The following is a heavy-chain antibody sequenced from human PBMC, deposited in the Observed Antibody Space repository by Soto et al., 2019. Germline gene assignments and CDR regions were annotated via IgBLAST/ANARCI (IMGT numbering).Heavy chain of an antibody. J-gene: IGHJ4*02. CDR2: IYYSGST. D-gene: IGHD6-13*01. V-gene: IGHV4-39*01. CDR3: ARKIAAAGTPRDFDY. CDR1: GGSISSSSYY. Sequence: PSETLSLTGTVSGGSISSSSYYWGWIRQPPGKGLEWIGSIYYSGSTYYNPSLKSRVTISVDTSKNQFSLKLSSVTAADTAVYYCARKIAAAGTPRDFDYWGQGTLVTVSS.